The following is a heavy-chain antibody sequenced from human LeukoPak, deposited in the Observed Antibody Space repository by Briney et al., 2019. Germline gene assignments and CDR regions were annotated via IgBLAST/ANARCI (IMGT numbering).Heavy chain of an antibody. V-gene: IGHV4-39*01. D-gene: IGHD1-26*01. CDR2: IYYIGST. Sequence: PSETLSLTCTASGGSISSTRYYWGWIRQPPGKGLEWIGSIYYIGSTYYNPSLKSRVTISVDTSKNQFSLKLRSVTAADTAVYYCARHVNSNGSPSDYWGQGTLVTVSS. J-gene: IGHJ4*02. CDR1: GGSISSTRYY. CDR3: ARHVNSNGSPSDY.